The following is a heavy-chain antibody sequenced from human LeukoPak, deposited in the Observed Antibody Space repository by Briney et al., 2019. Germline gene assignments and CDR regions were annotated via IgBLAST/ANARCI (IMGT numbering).Heavy chain of an antibody. V-gene: IGHV1-46*03. CDR3: ATSGYSDYGYFDY. CDR2: INPSGGST. J-gene: IGHJ4*02. Sequence: ASVKVSCKASGYTITSYYMHWVRQAPGQGLEWMGIINPSGGSTSYAQKFQGRVTMTRDTSTSTVYMELSSLRSDDTAMYYCATSGYSDYGYFDYWGQGTLVTVSS. CDR1: GYTITSYY. D-gene: IGHD5-12*01.